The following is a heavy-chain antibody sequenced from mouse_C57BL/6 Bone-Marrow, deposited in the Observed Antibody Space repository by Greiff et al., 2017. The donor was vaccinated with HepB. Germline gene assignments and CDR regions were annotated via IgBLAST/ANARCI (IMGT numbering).Heavy chain of an antibody. CDR1: GFTFSSYA. J-gene: IGHJ2*01. Sequence: EVKVEESGGGLVKPGGSLKLSCAASGFTFSSYAMSWVRQTPEKRLEWVATISDGGSYTYYPDNVKGRFTISRDNAKNNLYLQMSHLKSEDTAMYYCARDGGFPYYFDYWGQGTTLTVSS. V-gene: IGHV5-4*01. CDR3: ARDGGFPYYFDY. CDR2: ISDGGSYT.